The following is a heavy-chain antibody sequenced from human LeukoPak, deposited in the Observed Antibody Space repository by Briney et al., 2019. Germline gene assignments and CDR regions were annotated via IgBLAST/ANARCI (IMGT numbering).Heavy chain of an antibody. CDR3: ARVLVAAVPGGYYYYYYMDV. V-gene: IGHV4-38-2*02. D-gene: IGHD6-13*01. CDR2: IYHSGST. CDR1: GYSISSGYY. Sequence: PSETLSLTCTVSGYSISSGYYWGWIRQPPGKGLEWIGSIYHSGSTYYNPSLKSRVTISVDTSKNQFSLKLSSVTAADTAVYYCARVLVAAVPGGYYYYYYMDVWGKGTTVTISS. J-gene: IGHJ6*03.